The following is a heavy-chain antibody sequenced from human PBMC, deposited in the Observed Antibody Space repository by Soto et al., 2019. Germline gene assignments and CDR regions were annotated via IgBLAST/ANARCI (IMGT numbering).Heavy chain of an antibody. CDR3: ARAASGSVVVPAAMGLGYGMDV. V-gene: IGHV1-69*13. CDR1: GGTFSSYA. D-gene: IGHD2-2*01. J-gene: IGHJ6*02. CDR2: IIPIFGTA. Sequence: ASVKVSCKASGGTFSSYAISWVRQAPGQGLEWMGGIIPIFGTANYGQKFQGRVTITADESTSTAYMELSSLRSEDTAVYYCARAASGSVVVPAAMGLGYGMDVWGQGTTVTVSS.